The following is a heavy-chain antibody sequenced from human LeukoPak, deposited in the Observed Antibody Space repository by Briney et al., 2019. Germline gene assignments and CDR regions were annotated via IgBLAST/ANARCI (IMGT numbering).Heavy chain of an antibody. V-gene: IGHV4-34*01. CDR1: GGSISSYY. J-gene: IGHJ6*02. CDR2: INHSGST. D-gene: IGHD1-14*01. Sequence: SETLSLTCTVSGGSISSYYWSWIRQPPGKGLEWIGEINHSGSTNYNPSLKSRVTISVDTSKNQFSLKLSSVTAADTAVYYCARGPLLGTFYYYYYYGMDVWGQGTTVTVSS. CDR3: ARGPLLGTFYYYYYYGMDV.